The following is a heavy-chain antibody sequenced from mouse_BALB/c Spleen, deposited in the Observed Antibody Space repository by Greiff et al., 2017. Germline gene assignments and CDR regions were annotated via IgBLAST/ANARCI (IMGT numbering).Heavy chain of an antibody. Sequence: EVQGVESGGGLVKPGGSLKLSCAASGFTFSSYAMSWVRQTPEKRLEWVASISSGGSTYYPDSVKGRFTISRDNARNILYLQMSSLRSEDTAMYYCARGGTTAIYAMDYWGQGTSVTVSS. V-gene: IGHV5-6-5*01. CDR2: ISSGGST. CDR1: GFTFSSYA. J-gene: IGHJ4*01. CDR3: ARGGTTAIYAMDY. D-gene: IGHD1-2*01.